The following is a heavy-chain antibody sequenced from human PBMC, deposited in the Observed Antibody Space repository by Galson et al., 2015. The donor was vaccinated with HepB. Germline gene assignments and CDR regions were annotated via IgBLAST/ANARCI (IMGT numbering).Heavy chain of an antibody. CDR3: ARATVVPAASYYYYYYMDV. V-gene: IGHV4-61*02. CDR2: IYTSGST. CDR1: GGSISSGSYY. J-gene: IGHJ6*03. Sequence: TLSLTCTVSGGSISSGSYYWSWIRQPAGKGLEWIGRIYTSGSTNYNPSLKSRVTMSVDTSKNQFSLKLSSVTAADTAVYYCARATVVPAASYYYYYYMDVWGKGTTVTVSS. D-gene: IGHD2-2*01.